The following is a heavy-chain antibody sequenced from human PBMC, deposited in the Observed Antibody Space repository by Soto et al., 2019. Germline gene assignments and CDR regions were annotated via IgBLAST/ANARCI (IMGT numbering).Heavy chain of an antibody. CDR3: ARDNGYSYGYTLDH. V-gene: IGHV4-59*01. CDR2: IHYSGST. CDR1: GGSISSYY. Sequence: PEPPCLTWTASGGSISSYYWRWIRQTTGKGLEWIGYIHYSGSTNYNPSLKSRVTISVDTSKNQFSLKLSSVTAADTAVYYCARDNGYSYGYTLDHWGQGTLVTVSS. J-gene: IGHJ4*02. D-gene: IGHD5-18*01.